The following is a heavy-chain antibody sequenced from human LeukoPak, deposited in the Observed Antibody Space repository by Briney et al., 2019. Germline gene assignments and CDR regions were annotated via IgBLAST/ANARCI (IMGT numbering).Heavy chain of an antibody. CDR3: TRDSRGSFDY. V-gene: IGHV3-49*04. CDR2: IRSKAYGGTT. D-gene: IGHD3-10*01. Sequence: GRSLILSCTASGFTFGDYAMSWVRQAPGKGLEWVGFIRSKAYGGTTEYAASVKGRFTISRDDSKSIAYLQMNSLKTEDTAVYYCTRDSRGSFDYWGQGTLVTVSS. CDR1: GFTFGDYA. J-gene: IGHJ4*02.